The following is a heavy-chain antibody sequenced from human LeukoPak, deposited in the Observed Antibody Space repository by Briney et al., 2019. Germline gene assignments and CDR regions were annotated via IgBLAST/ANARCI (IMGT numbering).Heavy chain of an antibody. V-gene: IGHV3-23*01. D-gene: IGHD3-22*01. CDR3: AKDTDYYDSSGYYAKGAPDY. Sequence: GGSLRLSCAASGFTFSSYAMSWVRQAPGRGLEWVSAISGSGGSTYYADSVKGRFTISRDNSKNTLYLQMNSLRAEDTAVYYCAKDTDYYDSSGYYAKGAPDYWGQGTLITVSS. J-gene: IGHJ4*02. CDR1: GFTFSSYA. CDR2: ISGSGGST.